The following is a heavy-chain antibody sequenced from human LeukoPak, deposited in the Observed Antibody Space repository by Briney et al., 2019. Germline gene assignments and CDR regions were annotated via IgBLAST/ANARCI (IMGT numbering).Heavy chain of an antibody. J-gene: IGHJ4*02. CDR1: GGTFSSYA. V-gene: IGHV1-69*13. D-gene: IGHD2-15*01. Sequence: SVKVSCKASGGTFSSYAISWVRQAPGQGLEWMGGIIPIFGTANYAQKFQGRVTITADESTSTAYMELSSLRSEDTAVYYCARGYCSGGSCYDLVRWGQGTLVTVSS. CDR2: IIPIFGTA. CDR3: ARGYCSGGSCYDLVR.